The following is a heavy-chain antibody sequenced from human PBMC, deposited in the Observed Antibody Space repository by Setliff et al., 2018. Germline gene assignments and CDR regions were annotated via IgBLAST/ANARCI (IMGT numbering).Heavy chain of an antibody. J-gene: IGHJ6*02. CDR2: INPSGGST. D-gene: IGHD3-22*01. CDR1: GYTFTSYY. CDR3: ARIGITMIVVVNPSLFYGMDV. V-gene: IGHV1-46*01. Sequence: ASVKVSCKASGYTFTSYYMHWVRQAPGQGLEWMGIINPSGGSTSYAQKFQGRVTITADKSTSTVYMELSSLRSEDTAVYYCARIGITMIVVVNPSLFYGMDVWGQGTTVTVSS.